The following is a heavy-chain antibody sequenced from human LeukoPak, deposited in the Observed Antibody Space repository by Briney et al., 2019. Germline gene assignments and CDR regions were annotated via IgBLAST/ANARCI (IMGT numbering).Heavy chain of an antibody. Sequence: SETLSHTCAVSGYSISSGYYWGWIRQPPGKGLEWIGSIYHSGSTYYNPSLKSRVTISVDTSKNQFSLKLSSVTAADTAVYYCATVYTAMVTSGYFDYWGQGTLVTVSS. V-gene: IGHV4-38-2*01. D-gene: IGHD5-18*01. CDR2: IYHSGST. CDR1: GYSISSGYY. CDR3: ATVYTAMVTSGYFDY. J-gene: IGHJ4*02.